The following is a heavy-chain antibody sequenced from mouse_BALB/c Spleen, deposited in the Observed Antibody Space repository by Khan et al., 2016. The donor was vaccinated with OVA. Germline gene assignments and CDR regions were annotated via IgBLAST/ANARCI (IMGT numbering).Heavy chain of an antibody. CDR2: LHYGGTT. CDR3: ARAGRWFPY. CDR1: GYSITSGYS. Sequence: EVQLQESGPDLVKPSQSLSLTCTVTGYSITSGYSWHWIRQFPGNKLEWMGYLHYGGTTNYNPSPQSRSSITRDTSRNQFFLQFNSVTTEYTATDYCARAGRWFPYWGQGTLVTVSA. J-gene: IGHJ3*01. V-gene: IGHV3-1*02.